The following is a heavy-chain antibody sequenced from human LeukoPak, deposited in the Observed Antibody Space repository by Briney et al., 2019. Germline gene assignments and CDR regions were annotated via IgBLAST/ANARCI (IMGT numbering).Heavy chain of an antibody. V-gene: IGHV3-21*04. CDR3: VRTYYYYYYMDV. Sequence: GGSLRLSCAASGFNFRSHSMNWIRLALEKGLEWVSSISATSDYIYYTDSVKGRFTISRDNAKNSLYLQMNSLRAEDTAVYYCVRTYYYYYYMDVWGKGTTVTVSS. J-gene: IGHJ6*03. CDR2: ISATSDYI. CDR1: GFNFRSHS.